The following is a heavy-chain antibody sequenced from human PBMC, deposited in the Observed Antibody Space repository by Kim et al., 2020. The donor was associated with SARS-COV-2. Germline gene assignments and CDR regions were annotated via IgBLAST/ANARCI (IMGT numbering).Heavy chain of an antibody. D-gene: IGHD2-15*01. Sequence: SETLSLTCTVSGGSISSGDYYWSWIRQPPGKGLEWIGYIYYSGSTYYNPSLKSRVTISVDTSKNQFSLKLSSVTAADTAVYYCARVPLVEYCSGGSCYFGVLDYWGQGTLVTVSS. J-gene: IGHJ4*02. V-gene: IGHV4-30-4*01. CDR2: IYYSGST. CDR1: GGSISSGDYY. CDR3: ARVPLVEYCSGGSCYFGVLDY.